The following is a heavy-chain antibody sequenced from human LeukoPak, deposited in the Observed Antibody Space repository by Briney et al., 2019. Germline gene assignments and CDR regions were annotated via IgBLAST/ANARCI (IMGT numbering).Heavy chain of an antibody. CDR3: ARDTSDTNGHYYEGDAFDI. D-gene: IGHD3-22*01. CDR1: GITFSSYW. CDR2: IDSDGSGT. J-gene: IGHJ3*02. V-gene: IGHV3-74*01. Sequence: GGSLRLSCAASGITFSSYWMHWVRQAPGKGLVWVSRIDSDGSGTSYADSVKGRFTISRDNAKNTLYLQMNSLRAEDTAVYFCARDTSDTNGHYYEGDAFDIWGHGTMVTVSS.